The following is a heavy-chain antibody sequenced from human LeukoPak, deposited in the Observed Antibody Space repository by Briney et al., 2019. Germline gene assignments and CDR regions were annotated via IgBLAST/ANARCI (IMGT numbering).Heavy chain of an antibody. CDR3: ARGSVDIVATIGY. CDR1: GSRFTSYW. V-gene: IGHV5-51*01. CDR2: IYPGDSDT. D-gene: IGHD5-12*01. J-gene: IGHJ4*02. Sequence: ESLKISCQGSGSRFTSYWIGWVRQMPGKGLEWMGIIYPGDSDTRYTPSFQGQVTISADKSISTAYLQWSSLKASDTAMYYCARGSVDIVATIGYWGQGTLVTVSS.